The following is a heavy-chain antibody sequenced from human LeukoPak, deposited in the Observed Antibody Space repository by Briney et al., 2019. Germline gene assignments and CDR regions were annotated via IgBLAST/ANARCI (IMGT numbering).Heavy chain of an antibody. D-gene: IGHD3-10*01. CDR1: GFTFDDYA. Sequence: PGRSLRLSCAASGFTFDDYAMHWVRQAPGKGLEWVSGISWNSGSIGYADSVKGRFTISRDNAKNSLYLQMNSLRAEDTALYYCAKDIIEDYGSGSYSNYYFDYWGQGTLVTVSS. CDR2: ISWNSGSI. J-gene: IGHJ4*02. V-gene: IGHV3-9*01. CDR3: AKDIIEDYGSGSYSNYYFDY.